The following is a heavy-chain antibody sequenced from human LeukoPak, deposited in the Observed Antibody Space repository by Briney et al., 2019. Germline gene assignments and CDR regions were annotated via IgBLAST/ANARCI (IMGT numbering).Heavy chain of an antibody. V-gene: IGHV1-58*02. Sequence: GASVKVSCKASGFTFTRSAMQWVRQARGQRLEWIGCIVVGSGNTNYAQTFQERVTITRDMSTSTAYMELSGLRSEDTAVYYCAAADYYDSSGYYPYAFHIWGQGTMVTVSS. J-gene: IGHJ3*02. CDR2: IVVGSGNT. CDR1: GFTFTRSA. D-gene: IGHD3-22*01. CDR3: AAADYYDSSGYYPYAFHI.